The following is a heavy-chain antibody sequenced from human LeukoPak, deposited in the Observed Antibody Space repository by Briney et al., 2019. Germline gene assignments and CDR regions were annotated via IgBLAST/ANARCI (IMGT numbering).Heavy chain of an antibody. D-gene: IGHD5-12*01. CDR3: ARVATRTGGH. CDR1: GFTFSSYS. J-gene: IGHJ4*02. Sequence: GGSLRLSCAASGFTFSSYSMNWVRQAPGKGLEWVSSISSSSSYIYYADSVKGRFTIPRDNAKNSLYLQMNSLRAEDTAVYYCARVATRTGGHWGQGTLVTVSS. CDR2: ISSSSSYI. V-gene: IGHV3-21*01.